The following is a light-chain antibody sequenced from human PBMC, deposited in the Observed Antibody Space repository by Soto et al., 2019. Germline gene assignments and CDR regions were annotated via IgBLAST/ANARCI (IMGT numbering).Light chain of an antibody. V-gene: IGKV3-11*01. CDR2: DAS. J-gene: IGKJ4*01. CDR3: QQRSNWPLT. CDR1: QSVSSY. Sequence: EIVLTQSPATLSLSPGERDTLSCRASQSVSSYLAWYQQKPGQAPRLLIYDASNRATGIPARFSGSGSGTDLTLTISSLEPEDFAVYYCQQRSNWPLTFGGGTKVEIK.